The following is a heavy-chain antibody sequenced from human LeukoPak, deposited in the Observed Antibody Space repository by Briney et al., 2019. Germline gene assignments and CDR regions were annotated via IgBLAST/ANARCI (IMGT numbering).Heavy chain of an antibody. CDR1: GYTFTSYG. CDR3: ARDKERWLQLYDY. V-gene: IGHV1-18*01. CDR2: ISAYNGNT. Sequence: GASVKVSCKASGYTFTSYGISWVRQAPGQGLEWMGWISAYNGNTNYAQKLQGRVTMTRDTSTSTVYMELSSLRSEDTAVYYCARDKERWLQLYDYWGQGTLVTVSS. D-gene: IGHD5-24*01. J-gene: IGHJ4*02.